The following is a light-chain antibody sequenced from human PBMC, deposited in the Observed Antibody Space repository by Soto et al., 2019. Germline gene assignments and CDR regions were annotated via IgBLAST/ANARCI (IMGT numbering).Light chain of an antibody. CDR3: SSYSSSRTYVL. CDR1: SSDVGRYDY. CDR2: EVS. V-gene: IGLV2-14*01. Sequence: QSALTQPASVSESPGQSITISCTGTSSDVGRYDYVSWYQQHPGKAPKLIIFEVSLRPSGISNRFSGSKSGNTASLTISGIQPEDEAHYYCSSYSSSRTYVLFGGGTKLTVL. J-gene: IGLJ3*02.